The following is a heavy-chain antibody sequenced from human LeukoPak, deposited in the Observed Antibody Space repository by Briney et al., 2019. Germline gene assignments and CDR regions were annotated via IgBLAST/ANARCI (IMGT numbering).Heavy chain of an antibody. Sequence: PGGSLRLSCAASGFTFSSYWMTWVRQAPGKGLEWLANIKPDGSEKSYVDSVRGRFTISRDNAKNSLYLQMNSLRAEDTAVYYCARSLTGVTSYWGQGTLVTVSS. V-gene: IGHV3-7*01. J-gene: IGHJ4*02. D-gene: IGHD7-27*01. CDR1: GFTFSSYW. CDR3: ARSLTGVTSY. CDR2: IKPDGSEK.